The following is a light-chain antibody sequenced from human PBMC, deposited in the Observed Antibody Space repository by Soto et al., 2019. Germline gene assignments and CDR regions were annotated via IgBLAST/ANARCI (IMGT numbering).Light chain of an antibody. CDR1: SSNIGSNY. J-gene: IGLJ2*01. CDR3: AAWDDSLSGVV. Sequence: QSVLTQPPSASGTPGQRVTISCSGSSSNIGSNYVFWYQQLPGTALKLLIYSNNQRPSGVPDRFSGSKSGTSASLAISGLRSEDEADYHCAAWDDSLSGVVFGGGTKLTVL. V-gene: IGLV1-47*02. CDR2: SNN.